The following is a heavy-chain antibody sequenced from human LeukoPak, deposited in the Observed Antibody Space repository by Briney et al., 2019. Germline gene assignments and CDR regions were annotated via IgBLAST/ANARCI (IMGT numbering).Heavy chain of an antibody. J-gene: IGHJ5*02. Sequence: SETLSLTCTVSGGSISSYCWSWIRQPAGKGLEWIGRIYTSGSTNYNPSLKSRVTMSVDTSKNQFSLKLSSVTAADTAVYYCAREADMVRGVIMGNWFDPWGQGTLVTVSS. D-gene: IGHD3-10*01. CDR1: GGSISSYC. CDR2: IYTSGST. V-gene: IGHV4-4*07. CDR3: AREADMVRGVIMGNWFDP.